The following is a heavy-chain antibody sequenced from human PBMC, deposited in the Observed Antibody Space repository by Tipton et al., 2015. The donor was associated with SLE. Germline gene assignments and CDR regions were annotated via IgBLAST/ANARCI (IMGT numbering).Heavy chain of an antibody. Sequence: TLSLTCTVSGGSISGSSYYWGWIRQAPGKGLEGIGSICYSGSTYYNPSLRSRVTISVNTSKNQFSLKLSPVTAADTAVYYCARDMAYDSSGSYSGDAFDIWGKGTMVTVSS. CDR3: ARDMAYDSSGSYSGDAFDI. CDR2: ICYSGST. J-gene: IGHJ3*02. CDR1: GGSISGSSYY. V-gene: IGHV4-39*07. D-gene: IGHD3-22*01.